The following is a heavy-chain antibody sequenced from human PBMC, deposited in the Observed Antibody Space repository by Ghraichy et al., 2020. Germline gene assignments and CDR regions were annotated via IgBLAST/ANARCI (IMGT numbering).Heavy chain of an antibody. CDR1: GYTFTGYY. CDR3: ARQEDGNYFGY. V-gene: IGHV1-2*02. CDR2: INPNNDAT. Sequence: GESLNISCKASGYTFTGYYMHWVRQAPGQGLEWMGWINPNNDATKYAQKFQGRVTMTRDTSISTAYMELSRLRSDDTAVYYCARQEDGNYFGYWGQGTLVTVSS. J-gene: IGHJ4*02.